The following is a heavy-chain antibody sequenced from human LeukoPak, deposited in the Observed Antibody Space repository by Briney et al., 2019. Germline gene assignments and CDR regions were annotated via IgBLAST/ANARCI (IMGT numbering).Heavy chain of an antibody. J-gene: IGHJ4*02. CDR1: GGSFSGYY. Sequence: SETLSLTCAVYGGSFSGYYWSWIRQPPGKGLEWIGEINHSGSTNYNPSLKSRVTISVDTSKNQFSPKLSSVTAADTAVYYCARDHYDSTFDYWGQGTLVTVSS. V-gene: IGHV4-34*01. CDR3: ARDHYDSTFDY. D-gene: IGHD3-22*01. CDR2: INHSGST.